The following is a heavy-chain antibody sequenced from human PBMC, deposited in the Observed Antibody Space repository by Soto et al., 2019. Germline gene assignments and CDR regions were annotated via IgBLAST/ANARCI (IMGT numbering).Heavy chain of an antibody. D-gene: IGHD2-2*01. V-gene: IGHV4-39*01. CDR1: GGSISSYY. Sequence: SETLSLTCTVSGGSISSYYRGWIRQPPGKGLEWIGSIYYSGSTYYNPSLKSRVTISVDTSKNQFSLKLSSVTAADTAVYYCARFTEGYCSSTSCLRTGFDYWGQGTLVTVSS. CDR2: IYYSGST. J-gene: IGHJ4*02. CDR3: ARFTEGYCSSTSCLRTGFDY.